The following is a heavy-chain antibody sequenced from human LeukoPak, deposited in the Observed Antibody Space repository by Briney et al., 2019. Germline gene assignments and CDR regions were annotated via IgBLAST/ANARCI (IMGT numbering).Heavy chain of an antibody. V-gene: IGHV1-18*01. J-gene: IGHJ4*02. D-gene: IGHD6-13*01. CDR2: ISAYNGNT. CDR1: GYTFTSYS. CDR3: ARFWRGAAGTHDDY. Sequence: GASVKVSCKASGYTFTSYSISWVRQAPGQGLEWMGWISAYNGNTNYAQKFQGRVTMTRNTSISTAYMELSSLRSEDTAVYYCARFWRGAAGTHDDYWGQGTLVTVSS.